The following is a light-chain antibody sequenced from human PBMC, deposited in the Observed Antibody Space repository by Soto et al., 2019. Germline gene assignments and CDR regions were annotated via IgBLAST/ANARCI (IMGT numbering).Light chain of an antibody. V-gene: IGLV1-44*01. J-gene: IGLJ1*01. CDR2: TTN. CDR3: AAWDDSLNGHV. Sequence: QSVLTQPHSASGTPGQRVTISCSGSSSNIGTSSVHWFQQLPGTAPKLLISTTNQRPSGVPERFSGSKSGTSASLATSGLQSEDEADYYCAAWDDSLNGHVFGTGTKVTV. CDR1: SSNIGTSS.